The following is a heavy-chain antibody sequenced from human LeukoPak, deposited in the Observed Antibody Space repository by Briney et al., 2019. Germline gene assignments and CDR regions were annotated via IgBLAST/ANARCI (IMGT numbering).Heavy chain of an antibody. CDR1: GLTFRSYW. Sequence: GGSLRLSCAVSGLTFRSYWMSWVRQAPGKGLEWVANINQEGSEKYFVDSVRGRFTISRDNAKISLHLQMNTLRAEDTAVYYCARESDGSFFDYWGQGTLVTVSS. CDR2: INQEGSEK. V-gene: IGHV3-7*01. CDR3: ARESDGSFFDY. D-gene: IGHD1-26*01. J-gene: IGHJ4*02.